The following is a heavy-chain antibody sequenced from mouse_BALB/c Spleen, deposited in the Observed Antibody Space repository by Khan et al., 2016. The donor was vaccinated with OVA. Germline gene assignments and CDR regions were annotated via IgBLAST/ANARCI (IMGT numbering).Heavy chain of an antibody. J-gene: IGHJ1*01. Sequence: VQLKESGGGLVQPGGSLKLSCAASGFTFSGYGMSWVRQTPDKRLELVATINSNGGTSYYPDSVKGRFTISRDNAKNTLHLQMSSLKSEDTAMYYCARVYYRYDEGYWYFGVWGAGTTVTVSS. V-gene: IGHV5-6-3*01. CDR3: ARVYYRYDEGYWYFGV. CDR1: GFTFSGYG. CDR2: INSNGGTS. D-gene: IGHD2-14*01.